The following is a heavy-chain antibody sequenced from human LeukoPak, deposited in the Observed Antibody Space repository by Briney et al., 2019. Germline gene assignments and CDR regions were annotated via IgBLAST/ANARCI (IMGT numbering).Heavy chain of an antibody. Sequence: PGGSLRLSCAASGFTLRSYAMTWVRQAPGKGLEWVSSISGSGDDTYYADSVKGRFTISRDNSKNMLHLQLNSLRAEDTAVYCAKIEGAVPIAYWGQGTRITVSS. V-gene: IGHV3-23*01. D-gene: IGHD1-26*01. J-gene: IGHJ4*02. CDR1: GFTLRSYA. CDR2: ISGSGDDT. CDR3: AKIEGAVPIAY.